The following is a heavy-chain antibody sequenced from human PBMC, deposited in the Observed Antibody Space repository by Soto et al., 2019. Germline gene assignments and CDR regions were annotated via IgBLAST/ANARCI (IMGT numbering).Heavy chain of an antibody. V-gene: IGHV4-34*01. CDR1: GGSFSAYY. CDR3: ARGSVDTVDGSGLYEY. CDR2: INHSGGT. D-gene: IGHD3-22*01. J-gene: IGHJ4*02. Sequence: SETLSVTCAVYGGSFSAYYWSWIRQPPWKGLEWIGEINHSGGTSYNPSLKSRVTISVDTSKSQFSLKLTSVTAADRVVYYCARGSVDTVDGSGLYEYWGQGAPVTVSS.